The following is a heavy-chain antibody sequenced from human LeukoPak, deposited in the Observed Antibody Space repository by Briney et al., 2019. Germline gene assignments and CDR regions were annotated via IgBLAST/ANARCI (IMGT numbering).Heavy chain of an antibody. CDR2: ISSSGSTI. Sequence: GGSLRLSCAASGFTFSSYEMNWVRQAPGKGLEWVSYISSSGSTIYYADSVKGRFTISRDNAKNSLYLQMNSLRAEDTAVYYCARVFRDAFDIWGQGTMVTVSS. CDR1: GFTFSSYE. J-gene: IGHJ3*02. CDR3: ARVFRDAFDI. V-gene: IGHV3-48*03.